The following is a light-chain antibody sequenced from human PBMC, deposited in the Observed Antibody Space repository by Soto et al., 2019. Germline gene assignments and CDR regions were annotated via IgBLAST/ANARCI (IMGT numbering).Light chain of an antibody. CDR1: SSNIGDNF. V-gene: IGLV1-51*01. J-gene: IGLJ7*01. CDR3: GTWDSSLSAWV. Sequence: QSVLTQPPSVSAAPGQTVTISCSGSSSNIGDNFVSWYQHLPGTAPKLLIYDNNKRSSGIPDRFSGSKSGTAASLGITGLQTGDEADYYCGTWDSSLSAWVFGGGTQLTVL. CDR2: DNN.